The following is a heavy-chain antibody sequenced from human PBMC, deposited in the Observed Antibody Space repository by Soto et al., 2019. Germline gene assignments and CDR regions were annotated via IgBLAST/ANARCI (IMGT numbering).Heavy chain of an antibody. J-gene: IGHJ5*01. CDR1: GGTFSSYA. CDR3: ATAAYRTSWYDF. Sequence: SVKVSCKASGGTFSSYAISWVRQAPGQGLEWMGGIIPIFGTANYAQKFQGRVTITADESTSTAYMELSSLRSEDTAVYYCATAAYRTSWYDFWGQGTLVTVSS. D-gene: IGHD3-16*02. V-gene: IGHV1-69*13. CDR2: IIPIFGTA.